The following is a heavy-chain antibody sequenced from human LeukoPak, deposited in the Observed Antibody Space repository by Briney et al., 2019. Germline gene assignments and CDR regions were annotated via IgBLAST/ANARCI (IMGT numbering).Heavy chain of an antibody. J-gene: IGHJ5*02. CDR3: ARETGRDGYNFVYWFDP. V-gene: IGHV1-69*05. D-gene: IGHD5-24*01. CDR2: IIPIFGTA. CDR1: GGTFSSYA. Sequence: SVKVTCRASGGTFSSYAISWVRQAPGQGLEWMGGIIPIFGTANYAQKFQGRVTITTDESTSTAYMELSSLRSEDTAVYYCARETGRDGYNFVYWFDPWGQGTLVTVSS.